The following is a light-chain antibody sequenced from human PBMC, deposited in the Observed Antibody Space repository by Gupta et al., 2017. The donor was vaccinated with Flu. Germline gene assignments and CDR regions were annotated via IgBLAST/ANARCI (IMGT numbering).Light chain of an antibody. Sequence: QSVLTQPPSVSAAPGHKVAISCSGSSSNIGNNYVSWYQQRPGTAPKLLIYDNNKRPSGIPDRFSGSKSGTSATLGITGLQTGDEADYYCGTWDSSLSAGVFGGGTKLTVL. V-gene: IGLV1-51*01. CDR1: SSNIGNNY. J-gene: IGLJ3*02. CDR3: GTWDSSLSAGV. CDR2: DNN.